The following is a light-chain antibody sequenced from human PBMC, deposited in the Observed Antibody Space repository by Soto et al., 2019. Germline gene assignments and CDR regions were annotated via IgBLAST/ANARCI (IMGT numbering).Light chain of an antibody. V-gene: IGKV3-15*01. CDR1: QTVSTF. CDR3: QQYNNWPLT. CDR2: GAS. Sequence: EIVLTQSPATLSLSPGERATLSFRASQTVSTFLACYKQKRGQAPRLLIYGASTRATGIPARFSGSGSGTEFTLTISSLQSEDFAVYYCQQYNNWPLTFGGGTKVDIK. J-gene: IGKJ4*01.